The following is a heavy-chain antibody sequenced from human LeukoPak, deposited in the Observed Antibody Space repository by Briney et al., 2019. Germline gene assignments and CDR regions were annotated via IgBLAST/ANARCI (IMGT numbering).Heavy chain of an antibody. Sequence: GGSLRLSCAASGFTVSSNYMSWVRQAPGKGLEWVSVIYSGGSTYYADSVKGRFTISRDNSKNTLYLQMNSLRAEDTAVYYWARASTSSSPFDYWGQGTLVTVSS. CDR2: IYSGGST. CDR1: GFTVSSNY. CDR3: ARASTSSSPFDY. J-gene: IGHJ4*02. V-gene: IGHV3-53*01. D-gene: IGHD6-6*01.